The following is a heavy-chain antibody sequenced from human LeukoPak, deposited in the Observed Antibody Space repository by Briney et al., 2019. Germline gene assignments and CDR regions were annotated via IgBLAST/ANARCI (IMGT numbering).Heavy chain of an antibody. CDR2: VNRDSTTI. V-gene: IGHV3-9*01. D-gene: IGHD1-26*01. CDR3: AKDLAVGTTPRVYAFDV. J-gene: IGHJ3*01. Sequence: GRSLTLSCAASGFTFYDYAMHWVRQVPGKGLEWVGGVNRDSTTIAYGDSVKGRFTIFRDNARNSLYLQMDSLRTEGTALYYCAKDLAVGTTPRVYAFDVWGQGTMVTVS. CDR1: GFTFYDYA.